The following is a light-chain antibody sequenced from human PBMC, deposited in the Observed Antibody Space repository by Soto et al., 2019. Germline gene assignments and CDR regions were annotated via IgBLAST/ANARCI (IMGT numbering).Light chain of an antibody. CDR3: QQRSNWPPWT. CDR2: DAS. CDR1: QSVISY. Sequence: EVELTQSPATLSLSPGERATLSCRASQSVISYLAWYQQKPGQAPRLLIYDASNRATGIAARLSGSWAGTDYTLTISSLEPEDFAVYYCQQRSNWPPWTFGQGTKVDI. V-gene: IGKV3-11*01. J-gene: IGKJ1*01.